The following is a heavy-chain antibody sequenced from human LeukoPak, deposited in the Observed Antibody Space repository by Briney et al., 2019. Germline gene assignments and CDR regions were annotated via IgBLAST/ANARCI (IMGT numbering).Heavy chain of an antibody. CDR1: GGSISSYY. CDR2: IYYSGST. Sequence: SETLSLTCTVSGGSISSYYWSWIRQPPGKGLEWIGYIYYSGSTNYNPSLKSRVTISVDTSKNQFSLKLSSVTAADTAVYYCARSPIGSPFYYYYYMDVRGKGTTVTVSS. CDR3: ARSPIGSPFYYYYYMDV. V-gene: IGHV4-59*01. D-gene: IGHD1-26*01. J-gene: IGHJ6*03.